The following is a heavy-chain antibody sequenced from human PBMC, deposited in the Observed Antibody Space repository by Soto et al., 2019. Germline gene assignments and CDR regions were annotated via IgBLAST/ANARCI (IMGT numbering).Heavy chain of an antibody. J-gene: IGHJ5*02. D-gene: IGHD2-2*01. CDR2: IFWDDDK. CDR1: GFSLSTSGGG. CDR3: AHRRDATVRVPAAISAWFDP. Sequence: SGPTLVNPTQTLTLTCTFSGFSLSTSGGGVGWIRQPPGKALEWLALIFWDDDKRYNSSLRSRLTITKATSKNQVVLTLTNMDPVDTATYYCAHRRDATVRVPAAISAWFDPWGQGTQVTVSS. V-gene: IGHV2-5*02.